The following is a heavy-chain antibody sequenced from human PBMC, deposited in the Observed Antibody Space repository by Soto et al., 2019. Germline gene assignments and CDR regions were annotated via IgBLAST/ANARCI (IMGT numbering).Heavy chain of an antibody. J-gene: IGHJ5*02. Sequence: GASVKVSCKASGYTFTSYGISWVRQAPGQGLEWMGWISAYNGNTNYAQKLQGRVTMTTDTSTSTAYMELRSLRSDDTAVYYCARHGYSYGYGNWFDPWGQGTLVTVSS. D-gene: IGHD5-18*01. V-gene: IGHV1-18*01. CDR3: ARHGYSYGYGNWFDP. CDR2: ISAYNGNT. CDR1: GYTFTSYG.